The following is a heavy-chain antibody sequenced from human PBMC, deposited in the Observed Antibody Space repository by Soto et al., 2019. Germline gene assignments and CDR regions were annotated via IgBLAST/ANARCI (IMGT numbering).Heavy chain of an antibody. D-gene: IGHD1-26*01. CDR3: ARARWDFYYYYGMDV. Sequence: SETLSLTCTVSGGSISSYYWSWIRQPPGKGLEWIGYIYYSGSTNYNPSLKSRVTISVDTSKNQFSLKLSSVTAADTAVYYCARARWDFYYYYGMDVWGQGTTVTVSS. CDR2: IYYSGST. V-gene: IGHV4-59*01. J-gene: IGHJ6*02. CDR1: GGSISSYY.